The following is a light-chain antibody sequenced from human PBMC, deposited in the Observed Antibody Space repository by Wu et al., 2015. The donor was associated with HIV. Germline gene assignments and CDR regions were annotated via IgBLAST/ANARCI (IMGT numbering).Light chain of an antibody. CDR2: GAS. J-gene: IGKJ1*01. Sequence: EIVMTQSPATMSVFPGERATLSCRASQSVSSNLAWYQQKPGQAPRLLIYGASTRATGIPARFSGSGSGTEFTLTISSLQSEDFAVYYCQQYNTWPTFGQGTKVEIK. CDR1: QSVSSN. CDR3: QQYNTWPT. V-gene: IGKV3-15*01.